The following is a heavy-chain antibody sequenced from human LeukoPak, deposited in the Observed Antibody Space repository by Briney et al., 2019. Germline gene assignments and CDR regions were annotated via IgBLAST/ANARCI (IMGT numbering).Heavy chain of an antibody. CDR3: ARDAATATRDFDY. CDR2: ISSSSSYI. V-gene: IGHV3-21*01. J-gene: IGHJ4*02. Sequence: GGSLRLSCAASGFTFSSYSMNWVRQAPGKGLEWVSSISSSSSYIYYADSVKGRFTISRDNAKNSLYLQMNSLRAEDTAEYYCARDAATATRDFDYWGQGTLVTVSS. CDR1: GFTFSSYS. D-gene: IGHD4-17*01.